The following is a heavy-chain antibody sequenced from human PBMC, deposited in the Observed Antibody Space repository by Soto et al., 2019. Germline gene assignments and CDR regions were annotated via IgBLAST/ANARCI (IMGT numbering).Heavy chain of an antibody. CDR3: AGRGSTSFAFDI. CDR1: GYTFTSYY. Sequence: ASVKVSCKASGYTFTSYYMHWVRQAPGQGLEWMGIINPSGGSTSYAQKFQGRVTMTRETSTSTVYMELSSLRSEDTAVYYCAGRGSTSFAFDIWGQGTMVTVSS. CDR2: INPSGGST. J-gene: IGHJ3*02. D-gene: IGHD2-2*01. V-gene: IGHV1-46*01.